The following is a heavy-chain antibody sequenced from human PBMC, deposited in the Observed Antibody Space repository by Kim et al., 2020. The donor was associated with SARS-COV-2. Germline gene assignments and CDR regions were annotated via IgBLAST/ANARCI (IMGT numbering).Heavy chain of an antibody. J-gene: IGHJ5*02. CDR3: ATATYYYDSSGSNINWFDP. CDR1: GYTLTELS. CDR2: FDPEDGET. D-gene: IGHD3-22*01. Sequence: ASVKVSCKVSGYTLTELSMHWVRQAPGKGLEWMGGFDPEDGETIYAQKFQGSVTMTEDTSTDTAYMELSSLRSEDTAVYYCATATYYYDSSGSNINWFDPWGQGTLVTVSS. V-gene: IGHV1-24*01.